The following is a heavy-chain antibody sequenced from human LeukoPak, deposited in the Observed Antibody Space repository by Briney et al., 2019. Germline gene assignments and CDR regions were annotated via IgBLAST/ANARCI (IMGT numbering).Heavy chain of an antibody. Sequence: SETLPLTLTVSGGYMSSYYLSGIRQPPGKGLEWIGYIYYSGSTNYNPSLKSRVTISVDTSKNQFSLKLSSVTAADTAVYYCAREPITRTPYDFDYEGQG. D-gene: IGHD1-20*01. CDR2: IYYSGST. CDR3: AREPITRTPYDFDY. CDR1: GGYMSSYY. V-gene: IGHV4-59*01. J-gene: IGHJ4*02.